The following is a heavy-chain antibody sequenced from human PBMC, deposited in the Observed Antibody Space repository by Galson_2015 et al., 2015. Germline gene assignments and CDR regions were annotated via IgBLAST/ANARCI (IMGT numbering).Heavy chain of an antibody. CDR2: INPSGGST. V-gene: IGHV1-46*01. Sequence: SVKVSCKASGYTFTSYYMHWVRQAPGQGLEWMGIINPSGGSTSYAQKFQGRVTMTRDTSTSTVYMELSSLRSEDTAVYYCARVPKERFGELLGGTFDYWGQGTLVTVSS. J-gene: IGHJ4*02. D-gene: IGHD3-10*01. CDR1: GYTFTSYY. CDR3: ARVPKERFGELLGGTFDY.